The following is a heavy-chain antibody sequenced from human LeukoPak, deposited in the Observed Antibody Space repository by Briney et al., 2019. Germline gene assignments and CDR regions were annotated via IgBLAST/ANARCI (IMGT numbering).Heavy chain of an antibody. J-gene: IGHJ3*02. CDR2: ISGSGGST. Sequence: GGSLRLSCAASGFTFSSYSMNWVRQAPGKGLEWVSAISGSGGSTYYADSVKGRFTISRDNSKNTLYLQMNSLRAEDTAVYYCAKDHGPLLNAPWDIWGQGTMVTVSS. CDR1: GFTFSSYS. D-gene: IGHD2-15*01. V-gene: IGHV3-23*01. CDR3: AKDHGPLLNAPWDI.